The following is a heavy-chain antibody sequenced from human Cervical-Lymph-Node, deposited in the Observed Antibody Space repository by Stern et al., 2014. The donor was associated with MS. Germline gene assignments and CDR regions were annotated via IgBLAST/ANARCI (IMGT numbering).Heavy chain of an antibody. J-gene: IGHJ1*01. CDR3: ANPLPYAN. D-gene: IGHD4-17*01. Sequence: VQLVESGSEVKKPGASVKVSCKASGDTFASYPIHWLRQAPGQGFVWMGIVNPTDGRTTYAQTFKGRVTLTRDTSTRTVYMELSSLRTEDTAMYFCANPLPYANWGQGTRVTVSS. CDR2: VNPTDGRT. V-gene: IGHV1-46*03. CDR1: GDTFASYP.